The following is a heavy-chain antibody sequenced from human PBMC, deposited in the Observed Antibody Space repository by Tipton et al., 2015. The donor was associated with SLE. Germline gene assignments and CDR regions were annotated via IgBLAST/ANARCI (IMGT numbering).Heavy chain of an antibody. CDR2: IRSKAYGGTT. V-gene: IGHV3-49*04. D-gene: IGHD3-22*01. Sequence: SLRLSCTASGFTFGDYAMSWVRQAPGKGLEWVGFIRSKAYGGTTEYAASVKGRFTISRDDSKSIAYLQMNSLKTEDTAVYYCTRVGGYYDSSGYYYGGQFFDYWGQGTLVTVSS. CDR1: GFTFGDYA. CDR3: TRVGGYYDSSGYYYGGQFFDY. J-gene: IGHJ4*02.